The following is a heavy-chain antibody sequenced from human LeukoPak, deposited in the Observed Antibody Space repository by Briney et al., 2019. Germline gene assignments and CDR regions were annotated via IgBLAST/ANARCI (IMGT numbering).Heavy chain of an antibody. CDR3: AISRDSSGYYYS. Sequence: GGSLRLSCGASGFIFSSYAMSWVRQAPGKGLEWVSAITGSGGSTYYEDSVKGRFTISRDNSKNTLYLQMNSLRAEDTAVCHCAISRDSSGYYYSWGQGTLVTVSS. J-gene: IGHJ4*02. V-gene: IGHV3-23*01. D-gene: IGHD3-22*01. CDR2: ITGSGGST. CDR1: GFIFSSYA.